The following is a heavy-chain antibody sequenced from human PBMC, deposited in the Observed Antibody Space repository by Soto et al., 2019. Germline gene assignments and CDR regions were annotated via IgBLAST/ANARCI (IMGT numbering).Heavy chain of an antibody. D-gene: IGHD6-13*01. CDR3: ARERQQLVRGWFDP. Sequence: SETLSLTCAVSGGSISSSNWWSWVRQPPGKGLEWIGEIYHSGSTNYNPSLKSRVTISVDKSKNQFSLKLSSVTAADTAVYYCARERQQLVRGWFDPWGQGTLVTVSS. CDR1: GGSISSSNW. V-gene: IGHV4-4*02. CDR2: IYHSGST. J-gene: IGHJ5*02.